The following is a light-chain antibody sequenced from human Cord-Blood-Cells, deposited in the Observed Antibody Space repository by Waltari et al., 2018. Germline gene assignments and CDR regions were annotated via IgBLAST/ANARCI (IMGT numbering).Light chain of an antibody. CDR3: QQYNNWPLT. CDR2: GAS. J-gene: IGKJ4*01. CDR1: QRLSSN. V-gene: IGKV3-15*01. Sequence: EIVMTQSPATLSVSPGERATLSYTARQRLSSNLAWYQQKPGQAPRLLIYGASTRATSIPARFSGSGAGTGFTLTTISLQSEDLAVYFVQQYNNWPLTFGGGTKVEIK.